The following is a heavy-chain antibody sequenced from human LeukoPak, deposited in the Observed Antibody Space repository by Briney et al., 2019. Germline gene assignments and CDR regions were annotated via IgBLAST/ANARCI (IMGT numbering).Heavy chain of an antibody. J-gene: IGHJ4*02. CDR1: GYTFTSYG. V-gene: IGHV1-18*01. Sequence: GASVKVSCKASGYTFTSYGISWVRQAPGQGLEWMGWISAYNVNTNYAQKLQGRVTMTTDTSTSTAYMELRSLRSDDTAVYYCARDLSSSYYYVFDYWGQGTLVTVSS. D-gene: IGHD3-22*01. CDR2: ISAYNVNT. CDR3: ARDLSSSYYYVFDY.